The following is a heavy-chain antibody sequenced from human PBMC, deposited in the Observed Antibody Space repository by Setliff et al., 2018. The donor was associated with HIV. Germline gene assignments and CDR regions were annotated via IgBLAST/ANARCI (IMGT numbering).Heavy chain of an antibody. CDR2: INQSGST. CDR1: GRSLSGYY. J-gene: IGHJ4*02. Sequence: SETLSLTCAVYGRSLSGYYWSWIRQPPGKGLEWIGEINQSGSTNYNPSLKSRVTISVDTSKNQFSLKLSSVTAADTAIYYCARAGVVVTATRLEYWGQGTLVTVSS. D-gene: IGHD2-21*02. V-gene: IGHV4-34*01. CDR3: ARAGVVVTATRLEY.